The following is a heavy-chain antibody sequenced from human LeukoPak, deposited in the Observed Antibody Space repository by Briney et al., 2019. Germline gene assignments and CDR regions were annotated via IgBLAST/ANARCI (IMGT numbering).Heavy chain of an antibody. CDR2: IYSSGNT. V-gene: IGHV4-4*07. CDR1: GGSISSHF. J-gene: IGHJ2*01. Sequence: PSETLSLTCTVSGGSISSHFWSWIRQPAGKGLEWIGRIYSSGNTNYNPSLKSRVTMSVDTSKNQFSLNLDSVTAADTAVYYCARDRGITIFGVVQYFDLWGRGTLVTVSS. CDR3: ARDRGITIFGVVQYFDL. D-gene: IGHD3-3*01.